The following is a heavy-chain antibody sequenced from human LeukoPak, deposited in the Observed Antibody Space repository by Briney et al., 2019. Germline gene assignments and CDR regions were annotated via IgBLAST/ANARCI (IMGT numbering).Heavy chain of an antibody. V-gene: IGHV4-61*02. CDR1: GGSISCGSYY. D-gene: IGHD2-21*01. CDR3: ARGLSLLGSEEGLPLGY. CDR2: IYTSGST. J-gene: IGHJ1*01. Sequence: PSETLSLTCTVSGGSISCGSYYWSWIRQPAGKGLEWIGRIYTSGSTNYNPSLKSRVTISVDTSKNQFSLKLSSVTASDTAVYYCARGLSLLGSEEGLPLGYWGQGSLVTVSS.